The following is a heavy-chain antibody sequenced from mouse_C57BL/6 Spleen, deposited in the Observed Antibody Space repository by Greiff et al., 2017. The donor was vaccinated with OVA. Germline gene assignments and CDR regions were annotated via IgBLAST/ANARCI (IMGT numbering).Heavy chain of an antibody. CDR1: GYAFTNYL. Sequence: QVQLQQSGAELVRPGTSVKVSCKASGYAFTNYLIEWVKQRPGQGLEWIGVINPGSGGTNYNEKFKGKATLTADKSSSTAYMQLSSLTSEDSAVYFCARTLYDDWYFDVWGTGTTVTVSS. CDR2: INPGSGGT. V-gene: IGHV1-54*01. CDR3: ARTLYDDWYFDV. D-gene: IGHD2-3*01. J-gene: IGHJ1*03.